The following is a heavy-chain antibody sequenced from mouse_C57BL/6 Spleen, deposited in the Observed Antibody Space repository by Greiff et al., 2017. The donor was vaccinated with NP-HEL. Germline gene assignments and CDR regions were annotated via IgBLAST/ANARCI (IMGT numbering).Heavy chain of an antibody. CDR1: GFNIKDDY. CDR2: IDPENGDT. Sequence: VQLKESGAELVRPGASVKLSCTASGFNIKDDYMHWVKQRPEQGLEWIGWIDPENGDTEYASKFQGKATITADTSSNTAYLQLSSLTSEDTAVYYCTTYYGSRGFDYWGQGTTLTVSS. CDR3: TTYYGSRGFDY. V-gene: IGHV14-4*01. J-gene: IGHJ2*01. D-gene: IGHD1-1*01.